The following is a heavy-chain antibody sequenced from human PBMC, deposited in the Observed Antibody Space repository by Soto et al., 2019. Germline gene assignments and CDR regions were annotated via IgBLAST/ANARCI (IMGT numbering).Heavy chain of an antibody. V-gene: IGHV1-46*01. Sequence: ASMKFSFKTSGYTFTSYYMHWVRLAPGQGLECMGIINPDGGGTSYAQQFQGRVIMTRDTSTSKVYMEMSSLRSEDTAVYYCAVDCNYWMMDVWGQGRTVNDS. CDR2: INPDGGGT. CDR3: AVDCNYWMMDV. D-gene: IGHD1-7*01. J-gene: IGHJ6*02. CDR1: GYTFTSYY.